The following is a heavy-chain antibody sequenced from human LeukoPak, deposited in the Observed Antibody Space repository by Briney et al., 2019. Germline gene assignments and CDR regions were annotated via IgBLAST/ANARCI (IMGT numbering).Heavy chain of an antibody. Sequence: GGSLRLSCAASGFTFSSYGMHWVRQAPGKGLEWVAFIRYDGSNKYYADSVKGRFTISRDNSKNTLYLQMNSLRAEDTAVYYCAKVGATWGGWYDYWGQGTLVTVSS. CDR1: GFTFSSYG. V-gene: IGHV3-30*02. J-gene: IGHJ4*02. CDR2: IRYDGSNK. D-gene: IGHD6-19*01. CDR3: AKVGATWGGWYDY.